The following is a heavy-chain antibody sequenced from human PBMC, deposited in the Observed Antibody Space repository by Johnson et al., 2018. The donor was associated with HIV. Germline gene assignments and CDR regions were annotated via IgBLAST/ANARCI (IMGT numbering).Heavy chain of an antibody. CDR3: ASDRWQLAPGAFDI. J-gene: IGHJ3*02. CDR2: ISASGSST. V-gene: IGHV3-23*04. Sequence: EVQLVESGGGLVQPGGSLRLSWAASGFTFRSYGMTWVRQAPGKGLEWVSDISASGSSTYYADSVKGRFTISRDNSKNTLYLQMNSLRAEDTAVYYCASDRWQLAPGAFDIWGQGTMVTVSS. D-gene: IGHD6-6*01. CDR1: GFTFRSYG.